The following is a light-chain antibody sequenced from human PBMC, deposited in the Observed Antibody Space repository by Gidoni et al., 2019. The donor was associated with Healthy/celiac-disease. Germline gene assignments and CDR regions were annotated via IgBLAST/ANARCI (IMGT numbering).Light chain of an antibody. CDR1: QSVSSF. CDR3: QERNTPFT. Sequence: DIVLTQTPATLSLSPGERSTPSCRASQSVSSFLAWYQQTPGQAPMLLIYGASSRATGIPASCSGSGSGTVFTLTISSLEPEDFAVYYFQERNTPFTFGHGTKVDIK. V-gene: IGKV3-11*01. CDR2: GAS. J-gene: IGKJ3*01.